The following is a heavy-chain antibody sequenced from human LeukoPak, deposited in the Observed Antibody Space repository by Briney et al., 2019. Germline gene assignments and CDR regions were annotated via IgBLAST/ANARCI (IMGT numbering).Heavy chain of an antibody. J-gene: IGHJ4*02. CDR2: ISYDGSNK. D-gene: IGHD2-2*01. Sequence: GGSLRLSCAASGFTFSSYGMHWVRQAPGKGLEWVAVISYDGSNKYYADSVKGRFTISRDNSKNTLYLQMNSLRAEDTAVYYCANMRAPDYWGQGTLVTVSS. CDR3: ANMRAPDY. CDR1: GFTFSSYG. V-gene: IGHV3-30*18.